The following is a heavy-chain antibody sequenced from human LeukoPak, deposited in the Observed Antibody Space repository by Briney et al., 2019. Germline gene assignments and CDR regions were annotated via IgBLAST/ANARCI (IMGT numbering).Heavy chain of an antibody. CDR2: IYYSGST. CDR3: ARTEGRVTYYHDSSGYYNWFDP. D-gene: IGHD3-22*01. J-gene: IGHJ5*02. Sequence: PSETLSLTCTVSGGSISSSSYYWGWIRQPPGKGLEWIGSIYYSGSTYYNPSLKSRVTISVDTSKNQFSLKLSSVTAADTAVYYCARTEGRVTYYHDSSGYYNWFDPWGQGTLVTVSS. CDR1: GGSISSSSYY. V-gene: IGHV4-39*01.